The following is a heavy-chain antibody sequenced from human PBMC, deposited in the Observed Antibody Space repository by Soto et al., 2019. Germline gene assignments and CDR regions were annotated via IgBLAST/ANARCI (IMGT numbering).Heavy chain of an antibody. CDR1: GGSISSGGYY. J-gene: IGHJ4*02. Sequence: QVQLQESGPGLVKPSQTLSLTCTVSGGSISSGGYYWSWIRQHPGKGLEWIGSNYYSRSTYYNPSLKSRVTLSVDSAKNQCSLKLSSVTVADTAVYYCARGVLHWGQGTLVTVSS. D-gene: IGHD3-16*01. CDR3: ARGVLH. CDR2: NYYSRST. V-gene: IGHV4-31*03.